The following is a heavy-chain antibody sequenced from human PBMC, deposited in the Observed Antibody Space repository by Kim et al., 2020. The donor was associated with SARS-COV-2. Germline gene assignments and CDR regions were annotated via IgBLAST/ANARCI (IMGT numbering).Heavy chain of an antibody. CDR1: GFTFGSYW. Sequence: GGSLRLSCAASGFTFGSYWMHWVRHSPGKGLVWVSHINTDGSITNYADSVKGRFTISRDNAKNTLYLQMNSLRAEDTAVYYCVSDYNYAAYWGQGTLVT. D-gene: IGHD5-12*01. CDR2: INTDGSIT. V-gene: IGHV3-74*01. CDR3: VSDYNYAAY. J-gene: IGHJ4*02.